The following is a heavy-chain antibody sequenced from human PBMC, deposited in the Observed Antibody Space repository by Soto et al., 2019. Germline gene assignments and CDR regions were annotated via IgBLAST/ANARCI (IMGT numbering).Heavy chain of an antibody. CDR1: GFTFSSYA. Sequence: EVQLLESGGGLVQPGGSLRLSCAASGFTFSSYAMSWVRQAPGKGLEWVSAISGSGGSTYYADSVKGRFTISRDHSTNTLYLQMNSLRAKDTAVYYCAKGTRGIVVVVAATPENWGQGTLVTVSS. J-gene: IGHJ4*02. CDR2: ISGSGGST. CDR3: AKGTRGIVVVVAATPEN. D-gene: IGHD2-15*01. V-gene: IGHV3-23*01.